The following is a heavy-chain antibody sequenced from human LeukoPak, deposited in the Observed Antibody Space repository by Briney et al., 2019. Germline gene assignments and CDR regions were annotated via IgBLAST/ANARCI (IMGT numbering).Heavy chain of an antibody. CDR3: ARVGLRGVIILWFDP. CDR2: IYYSGST. D-gene: IGHD3-10*01. Sequence: SETLSLTYTVSGASISRYYWSWIRQPPGKGLEWIGYIYYSGSTNYNPSLKSRVTISVDTSKNQFSLKLSSVTAADTAVYYCARVGLRGVIILWFDPWGQGTLVTVPS. J-gene: IGHJ5*02. CDR1: GASISRYY. V-gene: IGHV4-59*01.